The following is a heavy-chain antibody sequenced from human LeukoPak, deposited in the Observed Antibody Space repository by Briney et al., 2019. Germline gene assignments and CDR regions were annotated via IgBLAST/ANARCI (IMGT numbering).Heavy chain of an antibody. V-gene: IGHV4-59*12. D-gene: IGHD6-13*01. J-gene: IGHJ5*02. CDR2: IYYSGTT. CDR3: ARAGYSSSTPWFDP. Sequence: SETLSLTCTVSGGSISSYYWSWIRQPPGKGLDCIGYIYYSGTTNYNPSLKSRVTMSVDTSKNQFSLKLSSVTAADTAVYYCARAGYSSSTPWFDPWGQGILVTVSS. CDR1: GGSISSYY.